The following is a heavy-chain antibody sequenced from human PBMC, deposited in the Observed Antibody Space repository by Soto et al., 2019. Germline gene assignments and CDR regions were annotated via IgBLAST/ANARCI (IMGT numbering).Heavy chain of an antibody. J-gene: IGHJ5*01. V-gene: IGHV3-23*01. Sequence: GGSLRLSCAASGFIFSDYAVTWVRQAPGKGLEWVSGISGSGESIYYADSVEGRFTISRDNSKNTLYLQMNSLRGEDTAVYYCARSGSWYSPHYTLGWFDYWGQGTLVTVSS. CDR1: GFIFSDYA. CDR2: ISGSGESI. CDR3: ARSGSWYSPHYTLGWFDY. D-gene: IGHD6-13*01.